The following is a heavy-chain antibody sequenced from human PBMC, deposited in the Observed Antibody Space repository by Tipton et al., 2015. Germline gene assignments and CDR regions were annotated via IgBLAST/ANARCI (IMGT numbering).Heavy chain of an antibody. V-gene: IGHV1-8*02. CDR3: ARPYSPYFYGMDV. CDR1: GGTFNNYF. CDR2: MNPNSGNT. Sequence: QSGAEVKKPGSSVTVSCKASGGTFNNYFINWVRQAPGQGLEWMGWMNPNSGNTGYAQKFRGRVTMTWNTSISTAYLELSSLRSEDTAMYYCARPYSPYFYGMDVWGQGTTVTVSS. J-gene: IGHJ6*02. D-gene: IGHD6-13*01.